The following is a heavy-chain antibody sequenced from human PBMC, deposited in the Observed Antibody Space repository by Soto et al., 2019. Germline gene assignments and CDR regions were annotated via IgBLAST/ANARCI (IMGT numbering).Heavy chain of an antibody. Sequence: GGPLRLSCAAAGFTFSSYSMNWVRQAPGKGLEWVSSISSSSSYIYYADSVKGRFTISRDNAKNSLYLQMNSLRAEDTAVYYCARDRLPCELRTFYYHYGMDVSGQGPTVTVSS. CDR3: ARDRLPCELRTFYYHYGMDV. V-gene: IGHV3-21*01. CDR2: ISSSSSYI. J-gene: IGHJ6*02. D-gene: IGHD1-26*01. CDR1: GFTFSSYS.